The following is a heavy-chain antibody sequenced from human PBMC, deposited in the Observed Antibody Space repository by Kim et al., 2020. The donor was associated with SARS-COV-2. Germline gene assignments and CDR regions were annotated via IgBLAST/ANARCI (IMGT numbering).Heavy chain of an antibody. CDR2: IWYDGSNK. CDR3: ARISSYYYGMDV. Sequence: GGSLRLSCAASGFTFSSYGMHWVRQAPGKGLEWVVVIWYDGSNKYYADSVKGRFTISRDISKNTLYLQMNSLRAEATAVYYCARISSYYYGMDVWGKGTTVTVSS. CDR1: GFTFSSYG. V-gene: IGHV3-33*01. J-gene: IGHJ6*04. D-gene: IGHD6-6*01.